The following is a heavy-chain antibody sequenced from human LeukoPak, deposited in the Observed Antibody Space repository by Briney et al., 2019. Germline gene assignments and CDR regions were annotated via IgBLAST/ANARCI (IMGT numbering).Heavy chain of an antibody. V-gene: IGHV3-48*03. J-gene: IGHJ4*02. CDR2: ISGSGDTL. CDR1: GFTFSSYE. Sequence: GGSLRLSCAASGFTFSSYETNWVRQAPGKGLEWVSYISGSGDTLYYADSVKGRFTISRDNSKNSLYLQMNSLRAEDTAVYYCARGLGPGPYFDYWGQGTLVTVSS. CDR3: ARGLGPGPYFDY. D-gene: IGHD1-14*01.